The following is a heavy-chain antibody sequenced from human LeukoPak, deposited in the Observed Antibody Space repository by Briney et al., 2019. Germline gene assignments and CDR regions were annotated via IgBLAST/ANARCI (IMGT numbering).Heavy chain of an antibody. V-gene: IGHV4-31*11. D-gene: IGHD6-13*01. CDR2: IYYSGST. CDR1: GGSFSGYY. Sequence: PSETLSLTCAVYGGSFSGYYWSWIRQHPGKGLEWIGYIYYSGSTYYNPSLKSRVTISVDTSKNQFSLKLSSVTAADTAVYYCARASYSSSWYWFDPWGQGTLVTVSS. CDR3: ARASYSSSWYWFDP. J-gene: IGHJ5*02.